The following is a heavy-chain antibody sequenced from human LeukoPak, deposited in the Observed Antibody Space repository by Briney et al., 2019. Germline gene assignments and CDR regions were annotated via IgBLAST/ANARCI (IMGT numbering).Heavy chain of an antibody. CDR3: ARGDYYGSPKTVAA. CDR1: GYTFTGYY. Sequence: ASVKVSCKASGYTFTGYYMHWVRQAPGQGLEWMGWINPNSGGTNYAQKFQGRVIMTRDTSITTVYMELSGLRSDDTAIYYCARGDYYGSPKTVAAWGQGTLVTVSS. V-gene: IGHV1-2*02. D-gene: IGHD3-10*01. J-gene: IGHJ5*02. CDR2: INPNSGGT.